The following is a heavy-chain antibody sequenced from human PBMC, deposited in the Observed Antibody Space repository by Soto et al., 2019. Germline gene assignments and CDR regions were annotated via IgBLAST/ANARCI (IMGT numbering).Heavy chain of an antibody. CDR1: GASTSSGDYY. CDR3: ARDPELLLDYYYGMDV. CDR2: IYSSGST. V-gene: IGHV4-30-4*01. Sequence: PSETLSLTCTVSGASTSSGDYYRSWIRRPPRKRLEWIGYIYSSGSTYYNPSLRSRVTISVDTSKNQFSLKLTSVTAADTAVYYCARDPELLLDYYYGMDVWGQGTTVT. J-gene: IGHJ6*02. D-gene: IGHD2-15*01.